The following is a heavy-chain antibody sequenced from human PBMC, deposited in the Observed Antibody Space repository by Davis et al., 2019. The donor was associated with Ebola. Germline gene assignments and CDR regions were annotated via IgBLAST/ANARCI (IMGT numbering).Heavy chain of an antibody. D-gene: IGHD2-2*02. V-gene: IGHV3-23*01. CDR1: GFTFSSYA. J-gene: IGHJ4*02. CDR3: AKGGLGHIVVVPAAIRLYFDY. Sequence: PGGSLRLSCAASGFTFSSYAMSWVRQAPGKGLEWVSAISGSGGSTYYADSVKGRFTISRDNSKNTLYLQMNSLRAEDTAVYYCAKGGLGHIVVVPAAIRLYFDYWGQGTLVTVSS. CDR2: ISGSGGST.